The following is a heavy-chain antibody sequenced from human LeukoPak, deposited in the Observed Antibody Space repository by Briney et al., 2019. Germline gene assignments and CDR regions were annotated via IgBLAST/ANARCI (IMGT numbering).Heavy chain of an antibody. Sequence: GASVKVSCKTSGYTFNTYGIAWVRQAPGQGLEWMGWISAYNGNTNYAQNLQDRVTMTTDTSTTTAYMELRSLRSDDTAVYYCARAPDSSGYYWNDAFDIWGQGTMVTVSS. J-gene: IGHJ3*02. CDR1: GYTFNTYG. D-gene: IGHD3-22*01. CDR2: ISAYNGNT. V-gene: IGHV1-18*01. CDR3: ARAPDSSGYYWNDAFDI.